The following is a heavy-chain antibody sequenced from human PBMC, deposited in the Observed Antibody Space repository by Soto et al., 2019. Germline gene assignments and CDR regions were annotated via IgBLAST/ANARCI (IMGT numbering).Heavy chain of an antibody. CDR1: GGTFSSHV. D-gene: IGHD2-15*01. CDR2: IIPIFKTS. V-gene: IGHV1-69*01. Sequence: QVQLVQSGPEVKTPGSSVRVSCKASGGTFSSHVVSWVRQAPGQGLEWMGGIIPIFKTSNYAQKFTGRVSITADESTNTVYMDLRSLTTEETAIYYCARPLSFDSADCYSANDAFNVWGQGTMVIVSS. CDR3: ARPLSFDSADCYSANDAFNV. J-gene: IGHJ3*01.